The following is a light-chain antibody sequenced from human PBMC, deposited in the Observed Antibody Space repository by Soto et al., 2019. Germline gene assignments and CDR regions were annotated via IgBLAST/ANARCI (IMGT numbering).Light chain of an antibody. CDR2: KAS. V-gene: IGKV1-5*03. CDR1: QSISSW. Sequence: DIQMPQSPSTLSASIGDRVTITCRARQSISSWLAWYQQKPGKAPKLLIYKASSLESGVPSRFSGSGSGTEFTLTISSLQPDDFATYYCQQYDYLRTFGGGTKVDI. CDR3: QQYDYLRT. J-gene: IGKJ4*01.